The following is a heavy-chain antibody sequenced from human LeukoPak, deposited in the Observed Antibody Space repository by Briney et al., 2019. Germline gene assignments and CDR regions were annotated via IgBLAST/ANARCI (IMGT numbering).Heavy chain of an antibody. Sequence: SETLCLTCAVSGGSISSNNWWSWVRQPPGKGLEWIGEIYHSGNANYNPSLKTRVTMSVDKSKNQFSLVLSSVTAADTAVYYCARDVGARLSGFWGQGTLVTVSS. CDR1: GGSISSNNW. D-gene: IGHD6-6*01. CDR2: IYHSGNA. J-gene: IGHJ4*02. CDR3: ARDVGARLSGF. V-gene: IGHV4-4*02.